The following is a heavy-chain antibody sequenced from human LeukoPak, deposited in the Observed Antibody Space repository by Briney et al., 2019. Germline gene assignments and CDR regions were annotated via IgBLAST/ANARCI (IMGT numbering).Heavy chain of an antibody. CDR3: AKDLLPYCGGDCSGASGYFQH. Sequence: KPGGSLRLSCAASGFTFSDYYMSWIRQAPGKGLEWVSYISSSGSTIYYADSVKGRFTISRDNSKNTLYLQMNSLRAEDTAVYYCAKDLLPYCGGDCSGASGYFQHWGQGTLVTVSS. CDR1: GFTFSDYY. CDR2: ISSSGSTI. D-gene: IGHD2-21*02. V-gene: IGHV3-11*04. J-gene: IGHJ1*01.